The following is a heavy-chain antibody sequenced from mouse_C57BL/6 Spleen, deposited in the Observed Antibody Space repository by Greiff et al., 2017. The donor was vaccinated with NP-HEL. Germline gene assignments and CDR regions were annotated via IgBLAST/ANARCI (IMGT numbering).Heavy chain of an antibody. CDR2: ISDGGSYT. J-gene: IGHJ3*01. Sequence: EVQVVESGGGLVKPGGSLKLSCAASGFTFSSYAMSWVRQTPEKRLEWVATISDGGSYTYYPDNVKGRFTISRDNAKNNLYLQMSHLKSEDTAMYYCAREGSTTVVAKKAGIAYWGQGTLFTVSA. CDR1: GFTFSSYA. CDR3: AREGSTTVVAKKAGIAY. D-gene: IGHD1-1*01. V-gene: IGHV5-4*01.